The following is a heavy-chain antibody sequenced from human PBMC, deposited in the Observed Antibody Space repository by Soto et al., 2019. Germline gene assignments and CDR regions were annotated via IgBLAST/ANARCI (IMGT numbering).Heavy chain of an antibody. CDR2: ISGSGGST. CDR3: AKDKLGTTWFDP. CDR1: GFTFSSYD. Sequence: GGSLRLSCAASGFTFSSYDMSWVRQAPGKGLEWVSAISGSGGSTCYADSVKGRFTISRDNSKNTLYLQMNSLRAEDTAVYYCAKDKLGTTWFDPWGQGTLVTVSS. D-gene: IGHD1-7*01. J-gene: IGHJ5*02. V-gene: IGHV3-23*01.